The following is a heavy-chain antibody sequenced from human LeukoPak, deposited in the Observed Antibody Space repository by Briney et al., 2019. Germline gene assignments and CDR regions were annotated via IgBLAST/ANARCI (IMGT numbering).Heavy chain of an antibody. CDR2: IYYTGTT. CDR1: GASISSSTYY. D-gene: IGHD3-16*01. J-gene: IGHJ4*02. Sequence: PSETLSLTCSVSGASISSSTYYWGWIRQPPGKGLEWIGAIYYTGTTYYNPSLRGRVTISVDTSKNHFSLKLSSVTAAVTALYYCASAPRQGSIGGLDYWGQGTLVTVSS. V-gene: IGHV4-39*02. CDR3: ASAPRQGSIGGLDY.